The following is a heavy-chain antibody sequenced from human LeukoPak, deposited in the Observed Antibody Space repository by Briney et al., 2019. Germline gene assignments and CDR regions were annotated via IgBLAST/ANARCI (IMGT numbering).Heavy chain of an antibody. V-gene: IGHV4-4*07. J-gene: IGHJ4*02. CDR1: GGSISSYY. CDR3: AREAVSGPFEY. CDR2: IYTDGST. D-gene: IGHD6-19*01. Sequence: PSETLSLTCTVSGGSISSYYWSWIRQPAGERLEWIGRIYTDGSTYYNPSLKSRVTISLDTSKNHFSLKLTSVTAADTAVYYCAREAVSGPFEYWGQGTLVTVSS.